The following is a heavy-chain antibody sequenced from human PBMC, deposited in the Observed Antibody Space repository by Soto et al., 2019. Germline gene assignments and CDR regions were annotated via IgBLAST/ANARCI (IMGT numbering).Heavy chain of an antibody. CDR2: ISGSGLST. Sequence: PGGPLRLSWEAFGFTFGSYGMSWVRQAPGKGLQWVSTISGSGLSTYYADSVKGRFTISRDNSKKTVYLQMNSLRAEDMATYYCATRVWTEGTGVPLQRTEYFRHWGQGTLVTV. CDR3: ATRVWTEGTGVPLQRTEYFRH. CDR1: GFTFGSYG. D-gene: IGHD1-1*01. V-gene: IGHV3-23*01. J-gene: IGHJ1*01.